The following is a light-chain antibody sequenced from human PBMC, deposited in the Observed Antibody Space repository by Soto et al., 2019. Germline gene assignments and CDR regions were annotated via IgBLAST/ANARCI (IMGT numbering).Light chain of an antibody. CDR1: QTIDKK. CDR2: DAS. Sequence: DIQLTQSPSMQSASVGDRVTITCRASQTIDKKLAWYQQKPGKAPKLLIFDASTLETGVPLRFSGSGSGTEFSLSINSLQPEDFGTYFCQQYDLYWTFGQGTKVDNK. CDR3: QQYDLYWT. J-gene: IGKJ1*01. V-gene: IGKV1-5*01.